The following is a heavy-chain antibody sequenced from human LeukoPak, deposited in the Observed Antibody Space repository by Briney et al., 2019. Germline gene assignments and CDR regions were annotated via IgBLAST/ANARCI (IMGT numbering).Heavy chain of an antibody. CDR1: GFTFSSYG. D-gene: IGHD3-10*01. J-gene: IGHJ4*02. CDR2: ISYDGSNK. Sequence: GRSLRLSCAASGFTFSSYGMHWVRQAPGKGLEWVAVISYDGSNKYYADSVKGRFTISRDNSKNTLYLQMNSLRAEDTAVYYCAKVGPGGAFDYWGQGTLVTVSS. V-gene: IGHV3-30*18. CDR3: AKVGPGGAFDY.